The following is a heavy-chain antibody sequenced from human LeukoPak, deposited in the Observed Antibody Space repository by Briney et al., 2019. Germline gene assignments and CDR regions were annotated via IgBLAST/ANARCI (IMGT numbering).Heavy chain of an antibody. CDR2: IDPSDSYT. V-gene: IGHV5-10-1*01. CDR1: GYSFTSYW. CDR3: AIDYGDYYWFDP. Sequence: GESLKISCKGSGYSFTSYWISWVRQMPGKGLEWMGRIDPSDSYTNYSPSFQGHVTISADKSISTAYLQWSSLKASDTATYYCAIDYGDYYWFDPWGQGTLVTVSS. J-gene: IGHJ5*02. D-gene: IGHD4-17*01.